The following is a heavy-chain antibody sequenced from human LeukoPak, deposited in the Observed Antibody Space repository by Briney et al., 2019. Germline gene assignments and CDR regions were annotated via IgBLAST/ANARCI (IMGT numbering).Heavy chain of an antibody. CDR3: ARHPNYYDSSGTARAFDP. CDR1: GFTFSSYW. Sequence: GGSLRLSCAASGFTFSSYWMHWVRQAPGKGLVWVSRINTDGSSTSYADSVKGRFTISRDNAKNTLYLQMNSLRAEDTAVYYCARHPNYYDSSGTARAFDPWGQGTLVTVSS. J-gene: IGHJ5*02. V-gene: IGHV3-74*01. CDR2: INTDGSST. D-gene: IGHD3-22*01.